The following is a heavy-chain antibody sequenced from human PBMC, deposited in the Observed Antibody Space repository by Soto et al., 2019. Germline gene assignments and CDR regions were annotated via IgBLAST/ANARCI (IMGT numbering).Heavy chain of an antibody. J-gene: IGHJ4*02. CDR2: IRYSGNT. Sequence: SETLSLTCTVSGDSIGTGGYYWDWIRQHPGKGPEWIGYIRYSGNTYYNPSLKSRLTISLDTSKNQFSLHLSSVTAADTAVYYCATNHDDISGRTPLLFDSWGQGTLVTVSS. CDR3: ATNHDDISGRTPLLFDS. CDR1: GDSIGTGGYY. D-gene: IGHD3-22*01. V-gene: IGHV4-31*03.